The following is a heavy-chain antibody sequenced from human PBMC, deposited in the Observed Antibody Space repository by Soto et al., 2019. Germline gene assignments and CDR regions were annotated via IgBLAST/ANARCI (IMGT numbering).Heavy chain of an antibody. D-gene: IGHD6-13*01. Sequence: SETLSLTCAVSGVSIGIYYWIWIRQPPGKGLEWIGDISDSGRTTYNSSLQSRVTISRDNSKNTLYLQMNSLRAEDTAVYYCARDIIAAAGTWAFDPWGQGTLVTVSS. CDR3: ARDIIAAAGTWAFDP. CDR2: ISDSGRT. J-gene: IGHJ5*02. CDR1: GVSIGIYY. V-gene: IGHV4-59*12.